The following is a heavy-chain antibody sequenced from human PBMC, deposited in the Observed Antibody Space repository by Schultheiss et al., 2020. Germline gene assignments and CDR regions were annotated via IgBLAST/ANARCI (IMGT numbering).Heavy chain of an antibody. D-gene: IGHD2-15*01. J-gene: IGHJ4*02. Sequence: GGSLRLSCAASGFTFSSYAMHWVRQAPGKGLEWVSAISGSGGSTYYADSVKGRFTISRDNAKNSLYLQMNSLRAEDTAVYYCARVVRGYSSYWGQGTLVTVYS. V-gene: IGHV3-23*01. CDR3: ARVVRGYSSY. CDR1: GFTFSSYA. CDR2: ISGSGGST.